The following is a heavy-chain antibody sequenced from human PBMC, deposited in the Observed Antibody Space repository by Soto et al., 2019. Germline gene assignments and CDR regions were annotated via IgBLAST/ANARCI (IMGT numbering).Heavy chain of an antibody. CDR1: GYTFTSYG. CDR2: ISAYNGNT. CDR3: ARRVIAVAGGGFDY. V-gene: IGHV1-18*04. D-gene: IGHD6-19*01. Sequence: EASVKVSCKASGYTFTSYGISWVRQAPGQGLEWMGWISAYNGNTNYAQKLQGRVTMTTDTSTSTAYMELRSLRSDDTAVYYCARRVIAVAGGGFDYWGQGTLVTVSS. J-gene: IGHJ4*02.